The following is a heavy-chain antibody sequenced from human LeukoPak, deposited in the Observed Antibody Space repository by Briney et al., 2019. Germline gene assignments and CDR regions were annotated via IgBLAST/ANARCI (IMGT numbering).Heavy chain of an antibody. CDR2: IGSAGDT. D-gene: IGHD2-15*01. V-gene: IGHV3-13*01. CDR3: ARKRCSGGSCYDDAFDI. CDR1: GVIFSNYD. Sequence: GGSLRLSCAASGVIFSNYDMHWGRQVSGKGLEGVSGIGSAGDTYYPGYVKGRFTISRENAKNSLSLEMNSLGVEDTALYYCARKRCSGGSCYDDAFDIWGQGTMVTVSS. J-gene: IGHJ3*02.